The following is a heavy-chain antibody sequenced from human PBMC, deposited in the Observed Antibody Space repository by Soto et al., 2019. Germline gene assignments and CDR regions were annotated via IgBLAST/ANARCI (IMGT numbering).Heavy chain of an antibody. J-gene: IGHJ5*02. Sequence: PSETLSLTCTVSGSSISSYYWSWIRQPAGEGLEWIGRMYTSGSTNYNPSLKSRVTMSVDTSKNQFSLKLSSVTAADTAVYYCARDVLTTVTNSWFDPWGQGTLVTVSS. CDR3: ARDVLTTVTNSWFDP. V-gene: IGHV4-4*07. CDR1: GSSISSYY. CDR2: MYTSGST. D-gene: IGHD4-17*01.